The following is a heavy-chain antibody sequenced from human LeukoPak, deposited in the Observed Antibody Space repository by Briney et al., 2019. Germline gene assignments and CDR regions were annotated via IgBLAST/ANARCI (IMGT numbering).Heavy chain of an antibody. D-gene: IGHD6-13*01. CDR1: GGSISSGGYY. V-gene: IGHV4-30-2*01. J-gene: IGHJ4*02. CDR3: ARHAFDSSSPYY. CDR2: IYHSGST. Sequence: NPSETLSLTCTVSGGSISSGGYYWSWIRQPPGKGLEWIGYIYHSGSTYYNPSLKSRVTISVDRSKNQFSLKLSSVTAADTAVYYCARHAFDSSSPYYWGQGALVTVSS.